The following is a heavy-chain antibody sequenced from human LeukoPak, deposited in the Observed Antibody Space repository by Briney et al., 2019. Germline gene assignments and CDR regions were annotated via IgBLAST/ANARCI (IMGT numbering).Heavy chain of an antibody. CDR2: IYHSGKT. CDR3: ARTLYCSGTTCYSPELFHS. D-gene: IGHD2-15*01. CDR1: GYSLSSGYH. V-gene: IGHV4-38-2*01. Sequence: SETLSLTCAVSGYSLSSGYHWGWVRQPPGKGLEWIGSIYHSGKTYYNPSLKSRVTISVDTSMNQFSLKLSSVAAADTAVYYCARTLYCSGTTCYSPELFHSWGQGTLVTVSS. J-gene: IGHJ4*02.